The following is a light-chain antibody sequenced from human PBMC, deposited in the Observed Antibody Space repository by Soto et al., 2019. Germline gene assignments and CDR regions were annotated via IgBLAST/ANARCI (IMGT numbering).Light chain of an antibody. V-gene: IGKV1-5*03. J-gene: IGKJ2*01. CDR1: QSISSW. Sequence: DIQMTQSPSTLSASVGDRVTITCRASQSISSWLAWYQQKPGKAPKLLIYKASSLESGVPSRFSGSGSGTEFTLTISSLQPDDFATYYCQQNNSYSPTGDTFGQGTKLEIK. CDR3: QQNNSYSPTGDT. CDR2: KAS.